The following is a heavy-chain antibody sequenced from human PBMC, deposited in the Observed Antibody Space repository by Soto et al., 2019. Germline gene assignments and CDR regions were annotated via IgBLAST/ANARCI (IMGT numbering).Heavy chain of an antibody. CDR1: GFTFSSYS. CDR2: ISYSSGNI. V-gene: IGHV3-48*01. Sequence: GGSLRLSCKASGFTFSSYSMNWVRQAPGKGLEWVSYISYSSGNIYYADSVKGRFTISRDNAENSLFLQMNSLKAEDTAVYYCARDSDITMIVVVIKEYYFDYWGQGTLVTVAS. CDR3: ARDSDITMIVVVIKEYYFDY. D-gene: IGHD3-22*01. J-gene: IGHJ4*02.